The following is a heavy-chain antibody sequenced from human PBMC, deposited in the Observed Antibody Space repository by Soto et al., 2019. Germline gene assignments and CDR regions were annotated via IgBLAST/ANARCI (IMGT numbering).Heavy chain of an antibody. V-gene: IGHV3-9*01. J-gene: IGHJ6*01. CDR2: SSWNSGSR. D-gene: IGHD3-10*01. Sequence: EVLLVESGGGLVEPGRSLRLSCAVSGFSFEEYAMHWVRQAPGKGLEGVSGSSWNSGSRGYADSVKGRFTMSRDNAKKSLFLQMNSLRPEDTALYYCAKDIEPFGSGTLPYGMDVWGQGTTVTVPS. CDR1: GFSFEEYA. CDR3: AKDIEPFGSGTLPYGMDV.